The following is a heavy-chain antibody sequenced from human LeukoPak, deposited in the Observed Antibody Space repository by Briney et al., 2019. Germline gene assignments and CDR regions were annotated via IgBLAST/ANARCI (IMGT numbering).Heavy chain of an antibody. CDR1: GYTFTGYY. D-gene: IGHD4-17*01. V-gene: IGHV1-2*02. Sequence: ASVKVSCKASGYTFTGYYMHWVRQAPGQGLEWMGWINPNSGGTNYAQKFQGRVTITRDTSISTAYMELSRLRSDDTAVYYCARMYGDYGFVSYFDYWGQGTLVTVSS. CDR3: ARMYGDYGFVSYFDY. J-gene: IGHJ4*02. CDR2: INPNSGGT.